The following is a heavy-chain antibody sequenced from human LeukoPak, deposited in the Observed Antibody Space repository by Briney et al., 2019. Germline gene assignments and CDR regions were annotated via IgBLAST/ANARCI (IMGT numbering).Heavy chain of an antibody. CDR3: ATQQWLAYYFDY. V-gene: IGHV1-2*02. CDR2: INPNSGGT. Sequence: ASVKVSCKASGYTFTSYGISWVRQAPGQGLEWMGWINPNSGGTNYAQKFQGRVTMTRDTSISTAYMELSRLRSDDTAVYYCATQQWLAYYFDYWGQGTLVTVSS. CDR1: GYTFTSYG. J-gene: IGHJ4*02. D-gene: IGHD6-19*01.